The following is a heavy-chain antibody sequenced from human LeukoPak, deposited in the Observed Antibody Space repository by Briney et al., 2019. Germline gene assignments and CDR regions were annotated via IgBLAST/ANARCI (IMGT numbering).Heavy chain of an antibody. CDR3: ARGEITMIVVVMEAFDI. CDR1: DDSISTYN. Sequence: SETLSLTCSVSDDSISTYNWNWIRLPPPQGQDRIGYSDNTGSPNYNPSLNSRVTISRDTSKNHFSLELSSVTAVDTAVYYCARGEITMIVVVMEAFDIWGQGTMVTVSS. J-gene: IGHJ3*02. D-gene: IGHD3-22*01. CDR2: SDNTGSP. V-gene: IGHV4-59*01.